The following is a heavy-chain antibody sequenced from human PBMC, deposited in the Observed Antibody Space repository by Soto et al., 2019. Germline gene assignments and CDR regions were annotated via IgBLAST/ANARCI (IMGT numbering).Heavy chain of an antibody. Sequence: GGSLRLSCAASGFTFSSYAMHWVRQAPGKGLEWVAVISYDGSNKYYADSVKGRFTISRDNSKNTLYLQMNSLRAEDTAVYYCARVRDLLNFPDYWGQGTLVTVSS. CDR1: GFTFSSYA. CDR2: ISYDGSNK. CDR3: ARVRDLLNFPDY. J-gene: IGHJ4*02. D-gene: IGHD3-10*01. V-gene: IGHV3-30-3*01.